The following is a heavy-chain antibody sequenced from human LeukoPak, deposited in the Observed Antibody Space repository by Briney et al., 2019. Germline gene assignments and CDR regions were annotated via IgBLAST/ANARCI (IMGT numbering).Heavy chain of an antibody. V-gene: IGHV1-8*01. CDR3: ASLPSYPLLPLYGMDV. Sequence: AASVKVSCKASGYTFTSYDINWVRQATGQGLEWMGWMNPNSGNTGYAQKFQGRVTMTRNTSISTAYMELSSLRSEDTAVYYCASLPSYPLLPLYGMDVWGQGTTVTVSS. J-gene: IGHJ6*02. D-gene: IGHD3-16*02. CDR2: MNPNSGNT. CDR1: GYTFTSYD.